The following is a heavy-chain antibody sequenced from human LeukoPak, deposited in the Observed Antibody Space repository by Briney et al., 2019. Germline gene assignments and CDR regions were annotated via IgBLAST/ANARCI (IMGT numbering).Heavy chain of an antibody. V-gene: IGHV5-51*01. Sequence: GESLKICCKGSGYSLTSYWIGWVRQMPGKGLEWMVIIYPGDSDTRYSPSFQGQVTISADKSISTAYLQWSSLKASDTAMYYCARVLAAAGTGDYWGQGTLVTVSS. CDR3: ARVLAAAGTGDY. J-gene: IGHJ4*02. D-gene: IGHD6-13*01. CDR2: IYPGDSDT. CDR1: GYSLTSYW.